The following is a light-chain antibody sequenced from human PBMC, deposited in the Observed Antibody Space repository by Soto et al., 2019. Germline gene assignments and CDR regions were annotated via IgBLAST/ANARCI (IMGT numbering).Light chain of an antibody. CDR3: QQYGNSPYT. V-gene: IGKV3-20*01. CDR2: GSS. J-gene: IGKJ2*01. Sequence: EIVLTQSPGTLSLSPGERATLSCRASQSVSSSNLAWYQQKPGQAPRLLIYGSSTRATGIPDRFGGSGSGTDFTLTISRLDPEDFAVYYCQQYGNSPYTFGQGTNLEIK. CDR1: QSVSSSN.